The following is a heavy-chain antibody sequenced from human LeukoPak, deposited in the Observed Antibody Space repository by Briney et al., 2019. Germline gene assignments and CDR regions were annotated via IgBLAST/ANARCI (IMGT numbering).Heavy chain of an antibody. CDR3: ARGGRVNYYGSGSWVHWFDP. CDR1: GGSISSYY. Sequence: SETLSLTCTVSGGSISSYYWSRIRQPPGKGLEWIGYIYYSGSTNYNPSLKSRVTISVDTSKNQFSLKLSSVTAADTAVYYCARGGRVNYYGSGSWVHWFDPWGQGTLVTVSP. V-gene: IGHV4-59*01. D-gene: IGHD3-10*01. CDR2: IYYSGST. J-gene: IGHJ5*02.